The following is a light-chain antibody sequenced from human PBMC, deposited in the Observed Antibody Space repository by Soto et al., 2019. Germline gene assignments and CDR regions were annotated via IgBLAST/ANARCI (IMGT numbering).Light chain of an antibody. CDR1: TSNIVNNF. Sequence: QSVLTQPPSVSASPGEKVTISCFGRTSNIVNNFVSWYRQFPGTAPQLLIHDNNKRPSGIPERFSGSKGGSSATLGITGLQTGDEALYYCGTWDYSLTAFVFGGGTKVTVL. CDR3: GTWDYSLTAFV. J-gene: IGLJ2*01. V-gene: IGLV1-51*01. CDR2: DNN.